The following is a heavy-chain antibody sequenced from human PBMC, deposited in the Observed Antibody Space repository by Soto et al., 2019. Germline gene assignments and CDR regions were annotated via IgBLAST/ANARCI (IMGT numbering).Heavy chain of an antibody. CDR1: GFSLSTSGVG. J-gene: IGHJ4*02. V-gene: IGHV2-5*02. CDR2: IYWDDDK. D-gene: IGHD2-21*01. CDR3: AHSQVMTTGTYFDF. Sequence: QITLKESGPPLVKPTQTLTLTCTFSGFSLSTSGVGVGWIRQPPGKALEWLALIYWDDDKRYSPSLSSRLTLTKDTSKNQVVPTMTNVDPGDTATYYCAHSQVMTTGTYFDFWGQGTQVTVSS.